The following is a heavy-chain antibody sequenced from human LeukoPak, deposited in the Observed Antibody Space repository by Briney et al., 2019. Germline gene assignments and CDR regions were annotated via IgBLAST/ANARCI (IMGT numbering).Heavy chain of an antibody. V-gene: IGHV4-59*01. CDR3: AREYGYSSSWLVGGYFDY. J-gene: IGHJ4*02. CDR1: GGSISSYY. D-gene: IGHD6-13*01. Sequence: SETLSLTCTVSGGSISSYYWSWIRQPPGKGLEWIGYIYYSGSTNYNPSLKSRVTISVDTSKNQLSLKLSSVTAADTAVYYCAREYGYSSSWLVGGYFDYWGQGTLVTVSS. CDR2: IYYSGST.